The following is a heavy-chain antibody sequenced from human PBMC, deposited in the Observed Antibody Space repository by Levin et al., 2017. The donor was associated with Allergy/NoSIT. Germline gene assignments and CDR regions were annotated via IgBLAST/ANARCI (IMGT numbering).Heavy chain of an antibody. J-gene: IGHJ5*02. Sequence: GSLRLSCAASGFTFSIFGMHWVRQAPDKGLEWVAVIWFDGSKEYYADSVKGRFSVSRDNSKNTVYLQMNALRAEDTAVYYCARDQQLLWFGESRAFDPWGQGTLVTVSS. CDR2: IWFDGSKE. V-gene: IGHV3-33*01. D-gene: IGHD3-10*01. CDR1: GFTFSIFG. CDR3: ARDQQLLWFGESRAFDP.